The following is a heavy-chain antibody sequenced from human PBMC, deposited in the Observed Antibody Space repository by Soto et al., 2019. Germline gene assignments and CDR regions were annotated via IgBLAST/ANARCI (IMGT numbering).Heavy chain of an antibody. V-gene: IGHV4-39*07. D-gene: IGHD3-22*01. Sequence: PSETLSLTCTVSGGSISSSSYYWGWIRQPPGKGLEWIGSIYYSGSTYYNPSLKSRVTISVDTSKNQFSLKLSSVTAADTAVYYCARDLYRRHSSGYFYWGQGTLVTVSS. CDR3: ARDLYRRHSSGYFY. CDR1: GGSISSSSYY. J-gene: IGHJ4*02. CDR2: IYYSGST.